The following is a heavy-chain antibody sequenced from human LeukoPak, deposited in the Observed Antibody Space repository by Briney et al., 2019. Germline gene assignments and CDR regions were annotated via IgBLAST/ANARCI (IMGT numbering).Heavy chain of an antibody. D-gene: IGHD6-19*01. Sequence: ASVKVSCKASGYTFTGYYMHWVRQAPGQGPEWMGWINPNSGGTNYAQKFQGRVTMTRDTSISTAYMELSRLRSDDTAVYYCASIQDGSGWSADYWGQGTLVTVSS. CDR1: GYTFTGYY. CDR3: ASIQDGSGWSADY. J-gene: IGHJ4*02. CDR2: INPNSGGT. V-gene: IGHV1-2*02.